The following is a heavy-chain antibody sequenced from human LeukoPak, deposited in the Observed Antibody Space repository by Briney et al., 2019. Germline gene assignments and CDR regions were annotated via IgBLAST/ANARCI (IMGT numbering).Heavy chain of an antibody. CDR1: GGTFSIYA. Sequence: SVTVSFKSSGGTFSIYAISWVRQAPGQGLEWMGGIIPIFGTANYAQKFQGRVTITADESTSTAYMELSSLRAEDTAVYYCARAGGRGYSYGQGYYGMDVWGQGTTVTVSS. CDR2: IIPIFGTA. J-gene: IGHJ6*02. V-gene: IGHV1-69*13. D-gene: IGHD5-18*01. CDR3: ARAGGRGYSYGQGYYGMDV.